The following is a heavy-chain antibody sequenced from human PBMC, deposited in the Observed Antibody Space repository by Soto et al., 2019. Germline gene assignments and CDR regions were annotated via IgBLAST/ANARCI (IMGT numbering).Heavy chain of an antibody. CDR1: GYTFTSYG. CDR2: ISAYNGNT. J-gene: IGHJ6*03. Sequence: GASVKLSCKGSGYTFTSYGISWVRQAPGQGLEWMGWISAYNGNTNYAQKLQGRVTMTTDTSTSTAYMELRSLRSDDTAVYYCARSRNVDTAMVYYYYMDVWGKGTTVTVSS. CDR3: ARSRNVDTAMVYYYYMDV. D-gene: IGHD5-18*01. V-gene: IGHV1-18*01.